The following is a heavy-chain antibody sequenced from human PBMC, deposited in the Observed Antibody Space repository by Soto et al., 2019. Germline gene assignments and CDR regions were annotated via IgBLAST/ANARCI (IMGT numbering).Heavy chain of an antibody. D-gene: IGHD6-13*01. Sequence: PSETLSLTCTVSGGSISSGGYYWSWIRQPPGKGLEWIGYIYYSGSTNYNPSLKGRVTISVDTSKNQFSLKLSSVTAADTAVYCCARVGSSWYLGMDVWGQGTTVTVSS. CDR2: IYYSGST. V-gene: IGHV4-61*08. J-gene: IGHJ6*02. CDR3: ARVGSSWYLGMDV. CDR1: GGSISSGGYY.